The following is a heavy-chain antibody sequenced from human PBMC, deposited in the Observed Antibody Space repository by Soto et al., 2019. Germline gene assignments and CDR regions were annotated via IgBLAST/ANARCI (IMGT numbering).Heavy chain of an antibody. CDR3: ARTSPSPGRANFDY. Sequence: SETLSLTCTVSGGSISSYYWSWIRQPPGKGLEWIGYIYYSGSTNYNPSLESRVTISVDTSKNQFSLKLSSVTAADTAVYYCARTSPSPGRANFDYWGQGTLVTVSS. V-gene: IGHV4-59*01. J-gene: IGHJ4*02. CDR2: IYYSGST. CDR1: GGSISSYY.